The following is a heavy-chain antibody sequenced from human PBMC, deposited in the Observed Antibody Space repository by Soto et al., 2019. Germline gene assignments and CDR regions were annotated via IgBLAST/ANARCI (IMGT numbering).Heavy chain of an antibody. V-gene: IGHV1-18*04. CDR2: ISAYSGNT. J-gene: IGHJ6*02. D-gene: IGHD4-4*01. Sequence: ASVKVSCKTSGYTFINYGITWVRQAPGQGLEWMGWISAYSGNTNYAQNVKGRLTMTTDTFTSTAYMELSSLTSDDTAVYYCARYQSTVTTRSYYDGMDVWGQGTTVTVSS. CDR3: ARYQSTVTTRSYYDGMDV. CDR1: GYTFINYG.